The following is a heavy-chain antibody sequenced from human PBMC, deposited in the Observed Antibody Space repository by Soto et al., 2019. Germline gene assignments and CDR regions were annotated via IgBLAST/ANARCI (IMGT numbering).Heavy chain of an antibody. CDR3: ARADLRGITIFGVVTWFDP. CDR1: GGSISSSSYY. Sequence: LQTLALTDTVSGGSISSSSYYWGWIRKPPGKGLESIGSIYYSGSTYYNPSLKSRFTISVDTSKNQFSLNLSSVTAEDTAVYHCARADLRGITIFGVVTWFDPWGQGTLVTVSS. J-gene: IGHJ5*02. D-gene: IGHD3-3*01. V-gene: IGHV4-39*01. CDR2: IYYSGST.